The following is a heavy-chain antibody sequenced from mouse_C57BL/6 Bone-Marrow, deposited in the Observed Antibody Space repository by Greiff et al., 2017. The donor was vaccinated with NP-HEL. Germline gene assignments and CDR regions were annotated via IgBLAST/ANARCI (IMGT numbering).Heavy chain of an antibody. Sequence: VQLQQPGAELVRPGSSVKLSCKASGYTFTSYWMDWVKQRPGQGLEWIGNIYPSDSETHYNQKFKDKATLTVDKSSSTAYMQLSSLTSEDSAVYYCARDSSGLPWFAYWGQGTLVTVSA. CDR2: IYPSDSET. V-gene: IGHV1-61*01. D-gene: IGHD3-2*02. J-gene: IGHJ3*01. CDR3: ARDSSGLPWFAY. CDR1: GYTFTSYW.